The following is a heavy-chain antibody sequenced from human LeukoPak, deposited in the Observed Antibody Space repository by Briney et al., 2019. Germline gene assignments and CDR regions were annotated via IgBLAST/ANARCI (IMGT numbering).Heavy chain of an antibody. CDR2: INHSGST. Sequence: SETLSLTCAVYGGSFSGYYWSWIRQPPGKGLEWIGEINHSGSTNYNPSLKSRVTISVDTSKNQFSLKLSSVTAADRAVYYCARALYDSSGYSHFDYWGQGTLVTVSS. V-gene: IGHV4-34*01. CDR1: GGSFSGYY. CDR3: ARALYDSSGYSHFDY. J-gene: IGHJ4*02. D-gene: IGHD3-22*01.